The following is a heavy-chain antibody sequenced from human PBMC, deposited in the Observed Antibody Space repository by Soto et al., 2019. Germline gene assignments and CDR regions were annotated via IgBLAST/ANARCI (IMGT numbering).Heavy chain of an antibody. V-gene: IGHV1-8*01. CDR3: AREISGSYRFDY. J-gene: IGHJ4*02. Sequence: QVQLVQSGAEVKKPGASVKVSCKASGYTFTSYDINWVRQATGQGLEWMGWMNPNSGTTGYAQKFQGXXTMTRNNSITTAYMELSSLRSEDTAVYYCAREISGSYRFDYWGQGTLVTVSS. D-gene: IGHD1-26*01. CDR1: GYTFTSYD. CDR2: MNPNSGTT.